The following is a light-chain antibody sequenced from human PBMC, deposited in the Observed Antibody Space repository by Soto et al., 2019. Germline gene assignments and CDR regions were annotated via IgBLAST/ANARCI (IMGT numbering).Light chain of an antibody. J-gene: IGLJ2*01. V-gene: IGLV2-14*03. CDR1: SSDVGGYNY. CDR3: SSYTSSSTRVV. CDR2: DVS. Sequence: QPASVSGSPGQSITISCTGTSSDVGGYNYVSWYQQHPGKAPKLIIYDVSNRPSGVSNRFSGSKSGNTASLTISGLQAEDEADYYCSSYTSSSTRVVFGGGTQLTVL.